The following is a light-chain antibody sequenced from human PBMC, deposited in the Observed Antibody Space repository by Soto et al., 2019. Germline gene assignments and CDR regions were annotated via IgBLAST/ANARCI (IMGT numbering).Light chain of an antibody. CDR3: SSYRSGGTFV. CDR1: SSDVGGYNY. J-gene: IGLJ1*01. Sequence: QSVLAHPTSVSGSPGHSIAICCTGTSSDVGGYNYVSWHQQHPGKAPKVLISVVSNRPSGVSNSFSGSKSGNTASLTISGLQAEDEADYYCSSYRSGGTFVFGSGTKVTV. V-gene: IGLV2-14*01. CDR2: VVS.